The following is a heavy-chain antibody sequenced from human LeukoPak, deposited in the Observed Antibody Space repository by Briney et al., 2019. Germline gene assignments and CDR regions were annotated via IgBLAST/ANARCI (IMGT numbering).Heavy chain of an antibody. CDR3: ARDRTIDDILTLDY. CDR1: GGTFTSYA. J-gene: IGHJ4*02. V-gene: IGHV1-69*06. D-gene: IGHD3-9*01. CDR2: IIPIFGTA. Sequence: SVKVSCKGSGGTFTSYAISWVRQAPGQGLEWMGGIIPIFGTANYAQKFQGRVTITADKSTSTAYMELSSLRSEDTAVYYCARDRTIDDILTLDYWGQGTLVTVSS.